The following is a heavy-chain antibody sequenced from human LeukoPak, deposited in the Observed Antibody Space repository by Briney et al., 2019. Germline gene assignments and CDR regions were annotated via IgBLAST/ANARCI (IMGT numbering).Heavy chain of an antibody. D-gene: IGHD3-16*01. CDR1: GFTFSDYY. V-gene: IGHV3-11*04. CDR2: ISSGGRTM. Sequence: PGGSLRLSCAASGFTFSDYYMTWIRQAPGKGLEWISYISSGGRTMYYTDSVKGRFTISRDNAKNSLYLQMNSLRAEDTAVYYCARRGGQGDHVWGTYVYWGQGILVTVSS. J-gene: IGHJ4*02. CDR3: ARRGGQGDHVWGTYVY.